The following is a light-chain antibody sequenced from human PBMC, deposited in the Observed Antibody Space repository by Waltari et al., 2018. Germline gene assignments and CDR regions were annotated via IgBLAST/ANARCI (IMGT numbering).Light chain of an antibody. Sequence: QSALTQPASVSGSPGESITISCTGTNNDVGYYDLVSWYRQYPGKAPKLMIYEVVKRPSGVSIRFSASKSGNTASLTISGLQAEDEADYYCSSYAGTSSAYVFGTGTKVTVL. CDR1: NNDVGYYDL. J-gene: IGLJ1*01. CDR2: EVV. CDR3: SSYAGTSSAYV. V-gene: IGLV2-23*02.